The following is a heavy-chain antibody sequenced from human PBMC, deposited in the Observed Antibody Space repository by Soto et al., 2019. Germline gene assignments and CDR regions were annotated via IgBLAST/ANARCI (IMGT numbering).Heavy chain of an antibody. Sequence: GGSLRLSCAASGFTFSSYSMNWVRQAPGKGLEWVSSISSSSYIYYADSVKGRFTISRDNAKNSLYLQMNSLRAEDTAVYYCARGKGVYYDILTGPVDYWGQGTLVTVSS. J-gene: IGHJ4*02. CDR1: GFTFSSYS. D-gene: IGHD3-9*01. CDR2: ISSSSYI. V-gene: IGHV3-21*01. CDR3: ARGKGVYYDILTGPVDY.